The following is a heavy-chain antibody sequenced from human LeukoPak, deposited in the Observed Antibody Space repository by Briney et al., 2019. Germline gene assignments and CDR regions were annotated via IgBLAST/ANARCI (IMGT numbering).Heavy chain of an antibody. J-gene: IGHJ4*02. Sequence: GGSLRLSCAASGFTFSSYAMSWVRQAPGKGLEWVSAISGSGGSTDYADSVKGRFTISRDNSKNTLYLQVNSLRAEDTAVYYCAKDAYMGYYYLDYWGQGTLVTVSS. V-gene: IGHV3-23*01. CDR2: ISGSGGST. CDR1: GFTFSSYA. CDR3: AKDAYMGYYYLDY. D-gene: IGHD5-18*01.